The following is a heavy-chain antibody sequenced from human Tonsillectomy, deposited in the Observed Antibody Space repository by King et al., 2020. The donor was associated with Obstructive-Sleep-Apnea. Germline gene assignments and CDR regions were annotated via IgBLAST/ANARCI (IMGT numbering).Heavy chain of an antibody. V-gene: IGHV3-23*04. CDR2: ISGSGGST. CDR3: AKKMYYYDSSGYYGAFDI. D-gene: IGHD3-22*01. CDR1: GFTFSSYA. Sequence: VQLVESGGGLVQPGGSLRLSCAASGFTFSSYAMSWVRQAPGKGLEWVSAISGSGGSTYYADSVKGRFTISRDNSKNTLYLQMNSLRAEDTAVYYCAKKMYYYDSSGYYGAFDIWGHGTMVTVSS. J-gene: IGHJ3*02.